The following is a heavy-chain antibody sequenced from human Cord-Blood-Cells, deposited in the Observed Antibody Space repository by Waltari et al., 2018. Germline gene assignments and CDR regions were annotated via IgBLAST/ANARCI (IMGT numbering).Heavy chain of an antibody. J-gene: IGHJ5*02. V-gene: IGHV1-2*02. Sequence: QVQLVQSGAEVKKPGASVKVSCKASGYTFTGYYMHWVRQARGQGLEGMGGINPNRGGTNYAQKVQGRVAMTRDTSISTAYMGLGRLGSDDTAVYYCARVRFPQYNWFYPWGQGTLVTVSS. CDR2: INPNRGGT. CDR3: ARVRFPQYNWFYP. CDR1: GYTFTGYY.